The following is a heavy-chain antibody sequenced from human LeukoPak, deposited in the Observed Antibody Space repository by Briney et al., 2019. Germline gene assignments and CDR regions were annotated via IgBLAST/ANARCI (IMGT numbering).Heavy chain of an antibody. V-gene: IGHV1-46*01. CDR1: GGTFSSYA. Sequence: ASVKVSCKASGGTFSSYAISWVRQAPGQGLEWMGIINPSGGSTSYAQKFQGRVTMTRDTSTSTVYMELSSLRSEDTAVYYCASPKPLSGSYYATLDYWGQGTLVTVSS. CDR3: ASPKPLSGSYYATLDY. D-gene: IGHD1-26*01. J-gene: IGHJ4*02. CDR2: INPSGGST.